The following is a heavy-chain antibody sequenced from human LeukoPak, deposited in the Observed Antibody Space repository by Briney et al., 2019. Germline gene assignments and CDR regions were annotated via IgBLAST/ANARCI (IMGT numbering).Heavy chain of an antibody. J-gene: IGHJ6*03. CDR1: GYTFTGYY. D-gene: IGHD6-13*01. V-gene: IGHV1-2*02. Sequence: ASVKVSCKASGYTFTGYYMNWVRQAPGQGLEWMGWINPNSGGTNCAQKFQGRVTMTRDTSINTAYMELSSLRFDDTVVYYCARGATAGRFSLRPTGAYYMDVWGKGTTVTVSS. CDR2: INPNSGGT. CDR3: ARGATAGRFSLRPTGAYYMDV.